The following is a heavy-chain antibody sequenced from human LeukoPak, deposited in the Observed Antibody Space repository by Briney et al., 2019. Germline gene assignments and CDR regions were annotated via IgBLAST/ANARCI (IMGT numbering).Heavy chain of an antibody. V-gene: IGHV3-15*01. CDR1: GFTFSNAW. J-gene: IGHJ4*02. CDR3: TTDIPPYGELDY. Sequence: GGSLRLSCAASGFTFSNAWMSWVRQAPGKGLEWVGRIKSKTDGGTTDYAAPVKGRFTISRDDSKNTLYLQMNSLKTEDTAVYYCTTDIPPYGELDYWGQGTLVTVSS. CDR2: IKSKTDGGTT. D-gene: IGHD4-17*01.